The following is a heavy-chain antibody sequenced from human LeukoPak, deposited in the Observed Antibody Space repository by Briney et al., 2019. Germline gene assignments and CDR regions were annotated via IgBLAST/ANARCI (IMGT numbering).Heavy chain of an antibody. CDR2: IYHSGST. J-gene: IGHJ3*02. Sequence: SETLSLTCTVSGYSISSGYYWGWIRQPPGKGLEWIGSIYHSGSTYYNPSLKSRVTISVDTSKNRFSLKLSSVTAADTAVYYCARTTGRDAFDIWGQGTMVTVSS. CDR3: ARTTGRDAFDI. D-gene: IGHD1-26*01. CDR1: GYSISSGYY. V-gene: IGHV4-38-2*02.